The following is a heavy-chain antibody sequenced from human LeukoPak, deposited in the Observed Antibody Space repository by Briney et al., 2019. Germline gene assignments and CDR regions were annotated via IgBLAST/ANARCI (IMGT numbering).Heavy chain of an antibody. CDR2: INPSGGST. D-gene: IGHD1-26*01. Sequence: ASVKVSCKASGYTFTSYYMHWVRQAPGQGLEWMGIINPSGGSTSYAQKFQGRVTMTRDTSPSTVYMELSSLRSEDTAVYYCAREDSGSYYYYYGMDVWGQGTTVTVSS. V-gene: IGHV1-46*01. CDR1: GYTFTSYY. CDR3: AREDSGSYYYYYGMDV. J-gene: IGHJ6*02.